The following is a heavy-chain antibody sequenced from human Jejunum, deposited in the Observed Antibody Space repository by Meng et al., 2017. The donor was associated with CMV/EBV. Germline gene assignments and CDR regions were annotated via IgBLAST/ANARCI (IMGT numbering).Heavy chain of an antibody. CDR1: GFTFTDYD. CDR2: ISAYSGDT. D-gene: IGHD7-27*01. Sequence: SGFTFTDYDMHWVRQAPGQGLGWMGRISAYSGDTNYAQKFQGRVTITRDTSTSTAYLELNRLTPDDTAVYLCARYGDRIRLWGPSWGQGTLVTVSS. J-gene: IGHJ5*02. V-gene: IGHV1-2*06. CDR3: ARYGDRIRLWGPS.